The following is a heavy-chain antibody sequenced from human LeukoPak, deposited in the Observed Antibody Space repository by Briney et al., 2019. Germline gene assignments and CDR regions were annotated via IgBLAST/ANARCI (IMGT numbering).Heavy chain of an antibody. V-gene: IGHV3-74*01. CDR2: INSDGSST. Sequence: PGGSLRLSCAASGFTFSSYWMHWVRQAPGKGLVWVSRINSDGSSTSYADSVKGRFTISRDNAKNTLYLQMNSLRAEDTAVYYCARVVGGSWIDYWGQRTLVTVSS. D-gene: IGHD2-15*01. J-gene: IGHJ4*02. CDR1: GFTFSSYW. CDR3: ARVVGGSWIDY.